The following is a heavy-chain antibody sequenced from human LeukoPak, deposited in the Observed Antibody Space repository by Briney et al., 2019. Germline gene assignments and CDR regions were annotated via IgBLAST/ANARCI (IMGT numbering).Heavy chain of an antibody. Sequence: SETLSLTCTVSGGSISSYYWSWIRQPAGKGLEWIGRIYTSGSTNYNPSLKSRVTMSVDTSKNQFSLKLSSVTAADTAVYYCARVSGGFWSGYYRGVYYYYMDVWGKGTTVTVSS. CDR2: IYTSGST. D-gene: IGHD3-3*01. CDR1: GGSISSYY. J-gene: IGHJ6*03. CDR3: ARVSGGFWSGYYRGVYYYYMDV. V-gene: IGHV4-4*07.